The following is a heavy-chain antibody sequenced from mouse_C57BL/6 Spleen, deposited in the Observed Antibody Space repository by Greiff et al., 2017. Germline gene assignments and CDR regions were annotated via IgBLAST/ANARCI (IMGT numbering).Heavy chain of an antibody. Sequence: EVQGVDSGGGLVKPGGSLKLSCAASGFTFSDYGMHWVRQAPEKGLEWVAYISSGSSTIYYADTVKGRFTISRDNAKNTLFLQMTSLRSEDTAMYYCARDYGPTYYFDYWGQGTTLTVSS. CDR2: ISSGSSTI. CDR1: GFTFSDYG. J-gene: IGHJ2*01. CDR3: ARDYGPTYYFDY. D-gene: IGHD1-2*01. V-gene: IGHV5-17*01.